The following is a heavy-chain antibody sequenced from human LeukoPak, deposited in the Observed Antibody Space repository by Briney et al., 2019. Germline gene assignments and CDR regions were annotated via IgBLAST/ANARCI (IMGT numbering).Heavy chain of an antibody. CDR3: AIPKGGTDAFDI. J-gene: IGHJ3*02. CDR2: IYYSGST. CDR1: GGSISSSSYY. V-gene: IGHV4-39*01. D-gene: IGHD1-1*01. Sequence: SETLSLTCTVSGGSISSSSYYWGWIRQPPGKGLEWIGSIYYSGSTYYNPSLKSRVTISVDTSKNQFSLKLSSVTAADTAVYYCAIPKGGTDAFDIWGQGTMVTVSS.